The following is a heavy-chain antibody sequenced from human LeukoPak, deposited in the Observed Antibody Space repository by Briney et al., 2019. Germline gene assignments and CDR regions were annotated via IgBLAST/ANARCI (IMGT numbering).Heavy chain of an antibody. V-gene: IGHV1-18*01. D-gene: IGHD6-13*01. Sequence: ASVKVSCKASGYTFTSYGISWVRQAPGQGLEWMGWISAYNGNTNYAQKLQGRVTMTTDTSTSTAYMELRSLRSDDTAVYYCARDLFARIAAAATDWYFDLWGRGTLVTVSS. CDR2: ISAYNGNT. CDR3: ARDLFARIAAAATDWYFDL. CDR1: GYTFTSYG. J-gene: IGHJ2*01.